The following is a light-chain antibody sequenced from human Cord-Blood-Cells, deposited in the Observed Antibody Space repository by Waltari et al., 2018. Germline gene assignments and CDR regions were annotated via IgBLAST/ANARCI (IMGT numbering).Light chain of an antibody. CDR3: QQYDNLPRT. Sequence: DIQMTQSPSSLSASVGDRVTITCQASQDISNYLNWYQQKPGKAPKLLSYDASNLETGVPSRFSGSGSGTDFTFTINSLQPEDIATYYCQQYDNLPRTFGPGTKVDIK. CDR1: QDISNY. CDR2: DAS. J-gene: IGKJ3*01. V-gene: IGKV1-33*01.